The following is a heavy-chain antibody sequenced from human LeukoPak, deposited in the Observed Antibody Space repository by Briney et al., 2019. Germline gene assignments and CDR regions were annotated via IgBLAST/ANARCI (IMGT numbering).Heavy chain of an antibody. D-gene: IGHD4-17*01. Sequence: SETLSLTCTVSGGSISSGDYYWSWIRQPPGTGLEWIGYIYYSGSTYYNPSLKSRVTISVDTSKNQFSLKLSSVTAADTAVYYCARWGVYGDIFYWGQGTLVTVSS. V-gene: IGHV4-30-4*01. J-gene: IGHJ4*02. CDR2: IYYSGST. CDR3: ARWGVYGDIFY. CDR1: GGSISSGDYY.